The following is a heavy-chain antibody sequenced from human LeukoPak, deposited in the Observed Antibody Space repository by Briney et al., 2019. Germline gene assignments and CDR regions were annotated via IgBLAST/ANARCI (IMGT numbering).Heavy chain of an antibody. CDR1: GGSISSYY. V-gene: IGHV4-59*08. J-gene: IGHJ4*02. CDR2: IYYSGST. CDR3: ARLFSAYGGNHFDY. D-gene: IGHD4-23*01. Sequence: PSETLSLTCTVSGGSISSYYWSWIRQPPGKGLEWIGYIYYSGSTNYNPSLKSRVTISVDTSKNQFSLKLSFVTAADTAVYYCARLFSAYGGNHFDYWGQGTLVTVSS.